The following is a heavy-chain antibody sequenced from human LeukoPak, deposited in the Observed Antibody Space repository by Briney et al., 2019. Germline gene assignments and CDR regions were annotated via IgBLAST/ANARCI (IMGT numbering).Heavy chain of an antibody. J-gene: IGHJ1*01. V-gene: IGHV3-30*03. CDR1: GFTFSSYW. D-gene: IGHD1-26*01. CDR2: ISSDGRYK. CDR3: ARARSIVGVSPFQH. Sequence: GGSLRLSCAASGFTFSSYWMSWVRQAPGKGLEWVAFISSDGRYKSHADSVKGRCTISRDNSKNTLYLQMNSLRPEDTAVYYCARARSIVGVSPFQHWGQGTLVTVSS.